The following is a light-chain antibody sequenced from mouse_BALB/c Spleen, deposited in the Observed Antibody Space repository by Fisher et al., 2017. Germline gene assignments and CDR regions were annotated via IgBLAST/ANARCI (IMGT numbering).Light chain of an antibody. CDR3: QQWSSNPLT. CDR2: GTS. J-gene: IGKJ5*01. CDR1: SSVSY. Sequence: IVITQTPAIMSASPGEKVTMTCSASSSVSYMYRYQQKPGSSPKPWIYGTSNLASGVPARFSGSGSGTSYSLTISSMEAEDAATYYCQQWSSNPLTFGAGTKLELK. V-gene: IGKV4-68*01.